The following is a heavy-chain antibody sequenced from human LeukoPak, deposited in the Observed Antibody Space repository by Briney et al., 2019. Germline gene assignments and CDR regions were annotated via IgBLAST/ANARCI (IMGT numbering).Heavy chain of an antibody. J-gene: IGHJ4*02. CDR1: GGTISRYY. CDR3: ARGGASSLPFDY. Sequence: SETLSLTCTVSGGTISRYYWSWIRQPAGKGLEWIGLIYPGGSTNYNLSLKSRVTMSVDTSKNQFSLKVNSVTAAVTAVYYCARGGASSLPFDYWGQGTLVTVSS. CDR2: IYPGGST. V-gene: IGHV4-4*07. D-gene: IGHD1-26*01.